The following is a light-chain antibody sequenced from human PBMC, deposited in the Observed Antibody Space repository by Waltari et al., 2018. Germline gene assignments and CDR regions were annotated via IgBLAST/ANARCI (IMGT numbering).Light chain of an antibody. CDR1: QIIFRA. CDR2: DVS. J-gene: IGKJ1*01. V-gene: IGKV3-20*01. Sequence: LSCRASQIIFRALAWYQQKPGQAPRLLIYDVSTRASGIPDRFSGSGSGTDFSLTISRLEPEDFAVYYCQHYVRLPVTFGQGTKLEFK. CDR3: QHYVRLPVT.